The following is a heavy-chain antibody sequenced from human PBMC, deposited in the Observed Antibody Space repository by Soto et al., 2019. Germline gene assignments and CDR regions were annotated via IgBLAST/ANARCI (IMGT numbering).Heavy chain of an antibody. CDR2: ISFDGSIK. CDR3: ARGRYFFVTSSYTDDFYGLYL. CDR1: GFSFGIYA. J-gene: IGHJ6*02. V-gene: IGHV3-30-3*01. D-gene: IGHD2-2*02. Sequence: GGNPRLSCAAYGFSFGIYALPWVRQAPGKGLEWVAVISFDGSIKHYADSVKGRFTISRDNSKNTLYVQMNSLRGDDTAVYYCARGRYFFVTSSYTDDFYGLYLCGHGPMVIV.